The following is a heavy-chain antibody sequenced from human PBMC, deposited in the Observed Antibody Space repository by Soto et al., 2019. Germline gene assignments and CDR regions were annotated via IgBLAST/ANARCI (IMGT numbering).Heavy chain of an antibody. V-gene: IGHV4-59*08. D-gene: IGHD6-19*01. CDR2: IYYSGST. CDR3: ARLSVAGYYFDY. Sequence: SETLSLTCTVSGGSISSYYWSWIRQPPGKGLEWIGYIYYSGSTNYNPSLKSRVTISVDTSKNQFSLKLSSVTAADTAVYYCARLSVAGYYFDYWGQGTLVTSPQ. CDR1: GGSISSYY. J-gene: IGHJ4*02.